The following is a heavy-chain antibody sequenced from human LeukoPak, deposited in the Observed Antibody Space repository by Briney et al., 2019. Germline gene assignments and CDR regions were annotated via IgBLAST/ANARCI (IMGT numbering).Heavy chain of an antibody. CDR1: GFTFTSYA. D-gene: IGHD3-22*01. CDR3: AKGDSSGYYPVAFDM. Sequence: GGSLRLSCAASGFTFTSYAMSWVRQAPGKGPEWVSAISSSGGSTYSADSVQGRFTISRDTSKNTLYLQMNSLRAEDTAVYYCAKGDSSGYYPVAFDMWGQGTMVTVSS. V-gene: IGHV3-23*01. CDR2: ISSSGGST. J-gene: IGHJ3*02.